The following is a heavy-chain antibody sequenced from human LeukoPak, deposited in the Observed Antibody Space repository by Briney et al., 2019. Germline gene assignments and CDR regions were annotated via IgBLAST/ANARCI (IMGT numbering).Heavy chain of an antibody. CDR1: GYTFTDYY. J-gene: IGHJ5*02. CDR2: INPSGGST. CDR3: ARGWSVVVPAANNWFGP. Sequence: ASVKVSCKAFGYTFTDYYMHWVRQAPGQGLEWMGIINPSGGSTSYAQKFQGRVTMTRDMSTSTVYMELSSLRSEDTAVYYCARGWSVVVPAANNWFGPWGQGTLVTVSS. D-gene: IGHD2-2*01. V-gene: IGHV1-46*01.